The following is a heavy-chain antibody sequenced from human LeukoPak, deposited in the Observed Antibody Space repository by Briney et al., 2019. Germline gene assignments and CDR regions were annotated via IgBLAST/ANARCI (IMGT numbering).Heavy chain of an antibody. Sequence: ASVKVSCKASGYTFTGYYMHWVRQAPGQGLEWMGIINPSGGSTSYAQKFQGRVTMTRDTSTSTVYMELSSLRSEDTAVYYCARDFGSPYYDFGRGFDYWGQGTLVTVSS. J-gene: IGHJ4*02. CDR1: GYTFTGYY. CDR2: INPSGGST. V-gene: IGHV1-46*01. D-gene: IGHD3-3*01. CDR3: ARDFGSPYYDFGRGFDY.